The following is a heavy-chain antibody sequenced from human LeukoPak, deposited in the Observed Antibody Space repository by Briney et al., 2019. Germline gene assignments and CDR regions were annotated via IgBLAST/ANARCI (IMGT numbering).Heavy chain of an antibody. D-gene: IGHD3-22*01. V-gene: IGHV3-69-1*01. CDR1: GFNVSEYY. CDR3: ARGLHLDSSGSLYY. J-gene: IGHJ4*02. Sequence: PGGSLRLSCAASGFNVSEYYVTWVRQAPGKGLEWISYITRENWIYYSDSVKGRFTISRDHAKNSVYLEMNSLRADDTAVYYCARGLHLDSSGSLYYWGQGTLVTVSS. CDR2: ITRENWI.